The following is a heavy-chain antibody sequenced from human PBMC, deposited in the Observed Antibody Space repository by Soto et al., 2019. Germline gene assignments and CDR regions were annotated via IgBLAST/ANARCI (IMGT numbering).Heavy chain of an antibody. CDR2: IKQDGSEK. D-gene: IGHD3-3*02. CDR3: AREYAFLYWLLKENYYYYGMDV. CDR1: GFTFSSYW. J-gene: IGHJ6*02. V-gene: IGHV3-7*01. Sequence: GGSLRLSCAASGFTFSSYWMTWVRQAPGKGLEWVANIKQDGSEKYYVDSVKGRFTISRDNAKNSLYLQMNSLRAEDSAVYYCAREYAFLYWLLKENYYYYGMDVWGQGTTVTVSS.